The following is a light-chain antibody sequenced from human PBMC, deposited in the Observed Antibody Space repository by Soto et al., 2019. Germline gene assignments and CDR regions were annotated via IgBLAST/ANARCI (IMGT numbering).Light chain of an antibody. J-gene: IGLJ1*01. CDR2: DDN. CDR3: GSWDSSLSAYV. Sequence: QYVMTQPPSVSAAPGQKVTISCSGSSSNIGGNSVSWYQQLPGTAPKLLIYDDNKRPSGIPDRFSGSKSGTSATLGITGFQTGDEADYYCGSWDSSLSAYVCGTGTKLTVL. CDR1: SSNIGGNS. V-gene: IGLV1-51*01.